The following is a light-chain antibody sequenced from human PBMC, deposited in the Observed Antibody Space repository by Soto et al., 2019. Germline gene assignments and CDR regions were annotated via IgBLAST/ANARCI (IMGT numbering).Light chain of an antibody. J-gene: IGKJ4*01. CDR3: QQVKTYPRT. V-gene: IGKV1-9*01. CDR1: QAVPDN. CDR2: EES. Sequence: IHLPQSPSFLSASVGDRVTITCRPSQAVPDNMAWYQQKPGKPPKLLIYEESTLHSGVPSRFSGRKSGTQFTLTIDSLQPEDFATYYCQQVKTYPRTFGGGTKVDIK.